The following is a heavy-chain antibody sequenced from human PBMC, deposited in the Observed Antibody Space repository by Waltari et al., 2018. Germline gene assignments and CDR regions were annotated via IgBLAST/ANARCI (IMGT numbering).Heavy chain of an antibody. J-gene: IGHJ4*02. CDR1: GFTFGSYW. Sequence: EVQLVESGGGLVKPGGSLRLSCAASGFTFGSYWMGWVRQAPGKGLEWVANIQEDGSEKNDVDSVKGRFTISRDNAKNSLYLQMNSLRAEDTAVYFCARDNSSSWYFFDYWGQGTVVTVSS. CDR3: ARDNSSSWYFFDY. CDR2: IQEDGSEK. D-gene: IGHD6-13*01. V-gene: IGHV3-7*01.